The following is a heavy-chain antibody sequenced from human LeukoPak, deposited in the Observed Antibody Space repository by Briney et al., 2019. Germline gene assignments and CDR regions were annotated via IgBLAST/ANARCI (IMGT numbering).Heavy chain of an antibody. CDR3: ARALGVATIPYYFDY. J-gene: IGHJ4*02. D-gene: IGHD5-12*01. V-gene: IGHV4-4*02. CDR2: IYHSGST. Sequence: SGTLSLTCAVSGGSISSSNWWSWVRQPPGKGLEWIGEIYHSGSTNYNPSLKSRVTISVDKSKNQFSLKLSSVTAADTAVYYCARALGVATIPYYFDYWGQGTLVTVSS. CDR1: GGSISSSNW.